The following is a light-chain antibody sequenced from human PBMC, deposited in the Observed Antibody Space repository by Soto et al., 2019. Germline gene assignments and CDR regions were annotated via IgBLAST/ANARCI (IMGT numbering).Light chain of an antibody. Sequence: EIVLTQSPCTLSLSPGERATLSCRASQSVSSSYLAWYQQKPGQTPRLLIYGAYTRATGVPARISGSGSGTEFTLTISSLQSEDFAVYYCQQYHSWLTFGGGTKV. CDR2: GAY. CDR3: QQYHSWLT. J-gene: IGKJ4*01. V-gene: IGKV3-15*01. CDR1: QSVSSSY.